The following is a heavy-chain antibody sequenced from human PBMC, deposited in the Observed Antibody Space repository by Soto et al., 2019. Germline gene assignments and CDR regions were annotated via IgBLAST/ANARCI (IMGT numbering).Heavy chain of an antibody. CDR1: GYTFTSYD. J-gene: IGHJ3*01. CDR3: ATERWEDAFDV. V-gene: IGHV1-8*01. CDR2: MNPNSGNT. Sequence: QEQLVQSGAEVKKPGASVKVSCKDSGYTFTSYDINWVRQATGQGLEWMGWMNPNSGNTGYAQKFQGRVTMTRTTSISTAYMELSSLRFEDTAVYYCATERWEDAFDVWGQGTMVTVSS. D-gene: IGHD1-26*01.